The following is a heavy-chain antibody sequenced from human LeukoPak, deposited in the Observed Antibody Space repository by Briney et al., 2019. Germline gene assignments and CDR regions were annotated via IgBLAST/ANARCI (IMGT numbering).Heavy chain of an antibody. CDR2: ISVYNGNT. CDR1: GYTFTNYG. Sequence: ASVKVSCKASGYTFTNYGINWVRLAPGQGLEWMGRISVYNGNTDYAQKVQGRVSMTTDTSTSTAYMELRSLRSDDTAVYYCARDNYDYVWGSYRPFDYWGQGTLVTVSS. V-gene: IGHV1-18*01. J-gene: IGHJ4*02. CDR3: ARDNYDYVWGSYRPFDY. D-gene: IGHD3-16*02.